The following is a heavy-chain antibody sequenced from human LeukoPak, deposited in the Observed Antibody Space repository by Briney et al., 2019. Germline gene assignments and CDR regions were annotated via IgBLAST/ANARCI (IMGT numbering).Heavy chain of an antibody. J-gene: IGHJ4*02. D-gene: IGHD6-19*01. CDR3: ATPVLAVAGAVFDY. V-gene: IGHV1-24*01. CDR1: GYTLTELS. Sequence: ASVKVSCKVSGYTLTELSMHWVRQAPGKGLEWMGGFDPEDGETIYAQKFQGRVTMTEDTSTDTAYMELSSLRSEGTAVYYCATPVLAVAGAVFDYWGQRTLGTVSS. CDR2: FDPEDGET.